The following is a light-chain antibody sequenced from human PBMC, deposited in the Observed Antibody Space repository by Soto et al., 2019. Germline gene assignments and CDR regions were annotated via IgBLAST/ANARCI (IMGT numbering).Light chain of an antibody. J-gene: IGKJ4*01. CDR1: QGISSY. Sequence: DIQMTQSPSSLSASVGERVTITCRASQGISSYLNWYQQKPGKAPKLLIYAASSLQSGVPSRFSGSGSGTDFTLTISSLQPEDFATYYCQQSYSTPGLTFGGGTKVEIK. CDR2: AAS. CDR3: QQSYSTPGLT. V-gene: IGKV1-39*01.